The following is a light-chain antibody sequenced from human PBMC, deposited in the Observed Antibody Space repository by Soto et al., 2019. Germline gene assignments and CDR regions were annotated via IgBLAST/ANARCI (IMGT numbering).Light chain of an antibody. CDR1: QSISSW. CDR2: DAS. CDR3: QQDYSFPCT. Sequence: DIQMTQSPSTLSASVGDRVTITCRASQSISSWLAWYQQKPGKAPKLLIYDASSLESGVPSRFSGSGSGTDFTLTISCLQSEDFATYYCQQDYSFPCTFGQGTKVEIK. J-gene: IGKJ1*01. V-gene: IGKV1-5*01.